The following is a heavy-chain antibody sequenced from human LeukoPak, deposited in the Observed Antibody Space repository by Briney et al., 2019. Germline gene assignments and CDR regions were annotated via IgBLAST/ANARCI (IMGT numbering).Heavy chain of an antibody. Sequence: PGGSLRLSCAASGFTFDDYAIHWVRQAPGKGLEWVSLISGDGGSTYYADSVRGRFTISRDNSKDSLYLQMNSLRTEDTALYFCAKDIEYCSTTSCSLFDDAFDIWGQGTMVTVPS. CDR2: ISGDGGST. D-gene: IGHD2-2*01. V-gene: IGHV3-43*02. CDR1: GFTFDDYA. CDR3: AKDIEYCSTTSCSLFDDAFDI. J-gene: IGHJ3*02.